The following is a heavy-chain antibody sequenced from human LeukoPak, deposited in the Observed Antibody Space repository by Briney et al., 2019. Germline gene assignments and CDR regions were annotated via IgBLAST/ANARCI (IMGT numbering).Heavy chain of an antibody. V-gene: IGHV3-74*01. Sequence: PGGSLRLSCAASGFTFSNAWMSWVRQAPGKGLVWVSRINSDASSTSYADSVKGRFTISRDNAKNTLYLQMNSLRVEDTAVYYCATDFQHWGQGTLVTVSS. CDR1: GFTFSNAW. J-gene: IGHJ1*01. CDR3: ATDFQH. CDR2: INSDASST.